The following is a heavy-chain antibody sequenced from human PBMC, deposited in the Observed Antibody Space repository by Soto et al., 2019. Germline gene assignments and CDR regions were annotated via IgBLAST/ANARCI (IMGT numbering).Heavy chain of an antibody. V-gene: IGHV5-10-1*01. Sequence: GESLKISCNGCGYSFSSDWLSWVRQMPGKGLDWIGRIAPSDSYTNYSPSFQGHVTISADKSISTAYLQWTSLKASETDMYSFATGFWSGYLYYYYYGMDVWGQGTTVSVSS. CDR1: GYSFSSDW. CDR3: ATGFWSGYLYYYYYGMDV. CDR2: IAPSDSYT. D-gene: IGHD3-3*01. J-gene: IGHJ6*02.